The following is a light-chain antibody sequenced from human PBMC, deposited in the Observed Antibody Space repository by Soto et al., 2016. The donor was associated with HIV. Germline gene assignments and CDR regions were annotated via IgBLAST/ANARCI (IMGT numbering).Light chain of an antibody. CDR1: QSVNDW. Sequence: DIQLTQSPSTLSAAVGDRVSITCRASQSVNDWLAWYQQKPGTPPSLLIYKVSTLESGVPSRFSGVGFGTDFTLTISTLQPEDSAIYTCQQYNTPPWTFGQGTKVEI. CDR2: KVS. CDR3: QQYNTPPWT. V-gene: IGKV1-5*03. J-gene: IGKJ1*01.